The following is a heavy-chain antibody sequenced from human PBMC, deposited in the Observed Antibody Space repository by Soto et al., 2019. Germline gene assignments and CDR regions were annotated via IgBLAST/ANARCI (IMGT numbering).Heavy chain of an antibody. CDR3: ARGSIYTPYGMDV. V-gene: IGHV5-10-1*04. CDR2: IDPSDSQT. Sequence: GESLKISCKGSGYSFAGYWITWVRQKPGKGLEWMGRIDPSDSQTYYSPSFQGQVTISADKSISTAYLQWSSLKASDTAMYYCARGSIYTPYGMDVWGQGTTVTVSS. J-gene: IGHJ6*02. D-gene: IGHD3-10*01. CDR1: GYSFAGYW.